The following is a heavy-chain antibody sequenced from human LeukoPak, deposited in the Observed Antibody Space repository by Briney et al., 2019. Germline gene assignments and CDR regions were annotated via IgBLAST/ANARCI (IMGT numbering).Heavy chain of an antibody. CDR3: ARQHYYDSSGHNWFDP. CDR1: GGSFSDYY. J-gene: IGHJ5*02. V-gene: IGHV4-34*12. Sequence: PSETLSLTCAVYGGSFSDYYWSWIRHPPGKGLEWIGAIIPSESTNYNPSLKSRVTVSVDTSKNQSSLKLSSVTAADTAVYYCARQHYYDSSGHNWFDPWGQGTLVTVSS. CDR2: IIPSEST. D-gene: IGHD3-22*01.